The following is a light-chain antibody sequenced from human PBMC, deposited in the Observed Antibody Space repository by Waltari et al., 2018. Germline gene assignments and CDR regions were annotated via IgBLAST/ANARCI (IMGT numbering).Light chain of an antibody. J-gene: IGLJ2*01. CDR2: DVT. CDR3: CSYAGSYSFV. CDR1: SSDVGDYNY. V-gene: IGLV2-11*01. Sequence: QSALTQPRSVSGSPGQSVTISCTGTSSDVGDYNYVSWYQQHPDKAPKLMIYDVTKRPSGVPERFSGSKFGNTASLTISGLQAEDEADYYCCSYAGSYSFVFGGGTKLTVL.